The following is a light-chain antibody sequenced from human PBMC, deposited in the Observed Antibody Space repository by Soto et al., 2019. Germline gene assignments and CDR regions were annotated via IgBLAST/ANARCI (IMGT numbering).Light chain of an antibody. V-gene: IGKV1-5*01. Sequence: DIKMTQSPSTLSASVGDRVTITCRASQSISSWLAWYQQKPGKVPKLLIYDASSLESGVPSRFSGSGSGTEFTLTISSLQPDDFATYYCQQYNSYSRTFGQGTKVDIK. CDR3: QQYNSYSRT. CDR2: DAS. CDR1: QSISSW. J-gene: IGKJ1*01.